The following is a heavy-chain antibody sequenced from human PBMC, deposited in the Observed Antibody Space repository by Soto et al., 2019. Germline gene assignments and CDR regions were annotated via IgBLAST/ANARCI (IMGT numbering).Heavy chain of an antibody. CDR3: ARQSRHIVVVTAIMSGFDV. J-gene: IGHJ3*01. CDR1: GDSISSSNYY. V-gene: IGHV4-39*01. Sequence: SETLSLTCTVSGDSISSSNYYWGWIRQPPGKGLEWIGNMYFSSTTYYNPSLKSRVTISVDTSKNHFSLKLRSVTATDTAMYYCARQSRHIVVVTAIMSGFDVWGQGTMVTV. D-gene: IGHD2-21*02. CDR2: MYFSSTT.